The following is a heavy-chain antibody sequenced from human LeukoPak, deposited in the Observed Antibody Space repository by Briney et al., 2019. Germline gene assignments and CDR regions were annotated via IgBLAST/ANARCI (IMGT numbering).Heavy chain of an antibody. V-gene: IGHV3-21*01. CDR3: ARGDGYNGYYYGMDV. CDR1: GFTFRSNS. Sequence: GGPLRLSCAAPGFTFRSNSMNWFPKAPGKGLEWVSSISISSSYIYYADSVKGRFTISRGNAKNSLYLQMNSLRAEDTAVYYCARGDGYNGYYYGMDVWGQGTTVTVSS. D-gene: IGHD5-24*01. J-gene: IGHJ6*02. CDR2: ISISSSYI.